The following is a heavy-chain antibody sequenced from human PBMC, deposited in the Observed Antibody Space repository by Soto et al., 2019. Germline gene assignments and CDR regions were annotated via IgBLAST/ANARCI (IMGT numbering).Heavy chain of an antibody. CDR3: ARVPDY. D-gene: IGHD2-2*01. CDR2: FYYTGST. CDR1: GVSVSSGNYY. Sequence: SETRSLTCTVSGVSVSSGNYYWSWIRQPPGKGLEWIGYFYYTGSTNYNPSLKSPVTISIDASKNQFSLKLSSVTAADTAVYYCARVPDYWGQGILVTVSS. J-gene: IGHJ4*02. V-gene: IGHV4-61*01.